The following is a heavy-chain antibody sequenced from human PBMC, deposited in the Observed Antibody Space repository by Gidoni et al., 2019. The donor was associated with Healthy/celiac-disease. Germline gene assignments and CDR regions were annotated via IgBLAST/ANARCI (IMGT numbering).Heavy chain of an antibody. Sequence: EVQLVESGGGVVKPGGSLRLSCAASGFTFSSYSMNWVRQAPGKGLEWVSSISSSSSYIYYADSVKGRFTISRDNAKNSLYLQMNSLRAEDTAVYYCARDHMVRGVTPLGMDVWGQGTTVTVSS. V-gene: IGHV3-21*01. CDR2: ISSSSSYI. CDR1: GFTFSSYS. CDR3: ARDHMVRGVTPLGMDV. D-gene: IGHD3-10*01. J-gene: IGHJ6*02.